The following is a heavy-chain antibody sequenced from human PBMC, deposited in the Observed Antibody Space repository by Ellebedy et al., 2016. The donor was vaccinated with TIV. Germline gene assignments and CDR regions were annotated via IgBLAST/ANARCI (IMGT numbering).Heavy chain of an antibody. Sequence: SETLSLXCTVSGGSISSGGYYWSWIRQHPGKGLEWIGYIYYSGSTYYNPSLKSRVTISVDTSKNQFSLKLSSVTAADTAVYYCARASGIAARPFDYWGQGTLVTVSS. CDR1: GGSISSGGYY. D-gene: IGHD6-6*01. CDR3: ARASGIAARPFDY. CDR2: IYYSGST. J-gene: IGHJ4*02. V-gene: IGHV4-31*03.